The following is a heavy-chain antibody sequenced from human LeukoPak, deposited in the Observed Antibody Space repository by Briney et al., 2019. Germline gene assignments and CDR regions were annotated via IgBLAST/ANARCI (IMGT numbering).Heavy chain of an antibody. J-gene: IGHJ4*02. CDR1: GFTFNAFG. D-gene: IGHD1-26*01. Sequence: GGSLRLSCAASGFTFNAFGMNWVRQAPGKGLEWVSATSGRGSSTYYADSVKGRFTISRDNSKNTLYLQLSSLRAEDTAVYFCAKDGGSYQFDYWGQGTLVTVSS. CDR2: TSGRGSST. CDR3: AKDGGSYQFDY. V-gene: IGHV3-23*01.